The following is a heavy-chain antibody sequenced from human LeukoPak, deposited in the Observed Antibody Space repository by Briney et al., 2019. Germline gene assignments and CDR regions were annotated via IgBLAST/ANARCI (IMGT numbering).Heavy chain of an antibody. Sequence: PSETLSLTCTVSGGSISSSSYFWGWIRQPPGKGLEWIGSINYSGSTYYYPSLKSRVTISVDTSKNQFSLKLSSVTAADTAVYYCARGRVVSSPWGQGTLVTVSS. CDR2: INYSGST. CDR1: GGSISSSSYF. J-gene: IGHJ5*02. D-gene: IGHD2-15*01. V-gene: IGHV4-39*07. CDR3: ARGRVVSSP.